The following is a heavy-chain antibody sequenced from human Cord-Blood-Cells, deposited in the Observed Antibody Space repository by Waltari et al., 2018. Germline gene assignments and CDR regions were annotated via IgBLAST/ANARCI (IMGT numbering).Heavy chain of an antibody. CDR3: ARALVRPPNYYGSGSYYNAFDI. Sequence: QVQLVQSGAEVKKPGASVKVSCKASGYTFTSYGISWVRQATGHGLGWMGWISAYNGNTNYAQKLQGRVTMTTDTSTSTAYMELRSLRSDDTAVYYCARALVRPPNYYGSGSYYNAFDIWGQGTMVTVSS. CDR1: GYTFTSYG. D-gene: IGHD3-10*01. J-gene: IGHJ3*02. V-gene: IGHV1-18*01. CDR2: ISAYNGNT.